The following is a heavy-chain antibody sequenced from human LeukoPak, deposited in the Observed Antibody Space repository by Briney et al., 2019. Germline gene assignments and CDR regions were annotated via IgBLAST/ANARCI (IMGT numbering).Heavy chain of an antibody. J-gene: IGHJ4*02. D-gene: IGHD3-10*01. CDR2: IYYSGST. CDR1: GGSINSYY. CDR3: ATYPFRGATHYFDY. Sequence: SETLSLTCTVSGGSINSYYWSWIRQPPGKGLEWIAYIYYSGSTNYNPSLESRVTISVDTSKNQFSLKLSSVTAADTAVYYCATYPFRGATHYFDYWGQGILVTVSS. V-gene: IGHV4-59*01.